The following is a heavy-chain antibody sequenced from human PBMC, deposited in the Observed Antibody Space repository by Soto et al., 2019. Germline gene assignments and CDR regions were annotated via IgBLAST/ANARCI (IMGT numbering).Heavy chain of an antibody. CDR3: ARLEQWLVYGMDV. Sequence: LSLTCTVSGGSISSSSYYWGWIRQPPGKGLEWIGSIYYSGSTYYNPSLKSRVTISVDTSKNQFSLKLSSVTAADTAVYYCARLEQWLVYGMDVWGQGTTVTVSS. CDR2: IYYSGST. V-gene: IGHV4-39*01. CDR1: GGSISSSSYY. D-gene: IGHD6-19*01. J-gene: IGHJ6*02.